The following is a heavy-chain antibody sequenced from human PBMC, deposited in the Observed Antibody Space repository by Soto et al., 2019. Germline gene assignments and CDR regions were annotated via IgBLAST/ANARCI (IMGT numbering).Heavy chain of an antibody. CDR3: ARMNYYDTSGYPFDY. V-gene: IGHV4-59*01. CDR1: GGSISSYY. J-gene: IGHJ4*02. D-gene: IGHD3-22*01. Sequence: SETLSLTCTVSGGSISSYYWSWIRQPPGKGLEWIGYIDFRGTTNYNPSLKSRVTMSADTSKNQFSLKLNSVTAADTAVYYCARMNYYDTSGYPFDYWGQGMMVTVSS. CDR2: IDFRGTT.